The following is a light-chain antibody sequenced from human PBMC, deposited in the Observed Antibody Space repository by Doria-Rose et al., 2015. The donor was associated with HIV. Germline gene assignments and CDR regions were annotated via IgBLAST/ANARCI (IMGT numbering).Light chain of an antibody. V-gene: IGKV3-20*01. CDR1: QSVSANY. J-gene: IGKJ1*01. CDR2: GAS. CDR3: HQYASSRT. Sequence: TQSPGTLSLPPGERATLSCRASQSVSANYLAWYQQRPGQSPRLLIYGASSRATDIPGRFSGSGSGTDFTLTISRLEPEDFAVYYCHQYASSRTFGQGTKVEIK.